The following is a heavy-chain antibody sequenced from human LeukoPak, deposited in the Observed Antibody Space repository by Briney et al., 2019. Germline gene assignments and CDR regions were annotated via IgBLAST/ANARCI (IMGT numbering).Heavy chain of an antibody. Sequence: GGSLRLSCAASGFAFSSYSMSWVRQAPGKGLEWVSSISSSSSYIYYADSVKGRFTISRDNAKNSLYLQMNSLRAEDTAVYYCARDGVLYYDILTGYSGYYYYGMDVWGKGTTVTVSS. D-gene: IGHD3-9*01. V-gene: IGHV3-21*01. CDR1: GFAFSSYS. CDR2: ISSSSSYI. CDR3: ARDGVLYYDILTGYSGYYYYGMDV. J-gene: IGHJ6*04.